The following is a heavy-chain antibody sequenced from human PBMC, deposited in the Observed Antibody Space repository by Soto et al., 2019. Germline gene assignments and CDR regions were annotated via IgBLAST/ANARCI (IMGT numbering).Heavy chain of an antibody. V-gene: IGHV2-5*02. J-gene: IGHJ4*02. CDR2: IYWDDDT. Sequence: QITLKEAGPTLVKPTQTLTLTCSFSGFSLITSGVGVGWIRQPPGKALEWLALIYWDDDTGYSTSLRNRLTITKDTSRNQVVLTMTNMDPADTRTYYCAHTMAPRILDSWGQRTLVTVSS. CDR3: AHTMAPRILDS. CDR1: GFSLITSGVG.